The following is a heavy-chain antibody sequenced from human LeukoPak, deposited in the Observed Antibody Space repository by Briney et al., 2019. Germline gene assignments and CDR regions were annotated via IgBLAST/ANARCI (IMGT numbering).Heavy chain of an antibody. Sequence: ASVNVSCKASGYTFTNYGISWVRQAPGQGLEWMGWISAYNGNTKYAQKLQGRVTMTTDTATSTAYMDLRSLRSDDTAVYYCARVGGSYLNYFDYWGQGTLVTVSS. J-gene: IGHJ4*02. D-gene: IGHD1-26*01. CDR2: ISAYNGNT. CDR3: ARVGGSYLNYFDY. CDR1: GYTFTNYG. V-gene: IGHV1-18*01.